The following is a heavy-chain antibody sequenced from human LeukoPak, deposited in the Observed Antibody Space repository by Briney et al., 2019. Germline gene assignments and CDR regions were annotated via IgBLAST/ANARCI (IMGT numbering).Heavy chain of an antibody. J-gene: IGHJ3*02. CDR2: INPSGGST. D-gene: IGHD2-15*01. CDR1: GYTFTSYS. CDR3: AREFLLSSYAFDI. Sequence: ASVKVSCKASGYTFTSYSMHWVRQAPGQGLEWTGIINPSGGSTSYAQNFQGRVTVTRDMSTSTVYMGLSSLRSEDTAVYYCAREFLLSSYAFDIWGQGTMVTVSS. V-gene: IGHV1-46*01.